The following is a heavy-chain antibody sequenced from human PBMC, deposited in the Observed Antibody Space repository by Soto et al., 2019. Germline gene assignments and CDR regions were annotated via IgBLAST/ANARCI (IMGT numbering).Heavy chain of an antibody. Sequence: GGSLRLSCAASGFTFSDYYMSWIRQAPGKGLEWVSYISSSGSTIYYADSVKGRFTISRDNAKNSLYLQMNSLRAEDTAVYYCARDFPYYDSSGYLNDPFDIWGQGTMVTVSS. CDR3: ARDFPYYDSSGYLNDPFDI. CDR2: ISSSGSTI. D-gene: IGHD3-22*01. CDR1: GFTFSDYY. V-gene: IGHV3-11*01. J-gene: IGHJ3*02.